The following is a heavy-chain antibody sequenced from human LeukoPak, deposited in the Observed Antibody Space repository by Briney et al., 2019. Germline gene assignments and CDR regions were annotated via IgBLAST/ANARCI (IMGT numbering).Heavy chain of an antibody. D-gene: IGHD6-13*01. CDR1: GFTFSSYG. J-gene: IGHJ4*02. Sequence: GGSLRLSCAASGFTFSSYGMHWVRQAPGKGLEWVAFISYDGSNKYYADSVKGRFTISRDNSRNTLCLQMNSLRAEDTAVYYCAKDRGSSWYFDYWGQGTLVTVSS. CDR2: ISYDGSNK. CDR3: AKDRGSSWYFDY. V-gene: IGHV3-30*18.